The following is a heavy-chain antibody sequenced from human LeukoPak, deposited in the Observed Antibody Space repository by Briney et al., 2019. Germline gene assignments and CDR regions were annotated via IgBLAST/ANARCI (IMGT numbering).Heavy chain of an antibody. CDR3: ARGRNYYGSGSYYRLYAFDI. J-gene: IGHJ3*02. CDR2: IYYSGST. Sequence: SETLSLTCTVSGGSISSYYWSWIRQPPGKGLEWIGYIYYSGSTNYNPSLKSRVTISVDTSKNQFSLKLSSVTAADTAVYYCARGRNYYGSGSYYRLYAFDIWGQGTMVTVSS. V-gene: IGHV4-59*12. D-gene: IGHD3-10*01. CDR1: GGSISSYY.